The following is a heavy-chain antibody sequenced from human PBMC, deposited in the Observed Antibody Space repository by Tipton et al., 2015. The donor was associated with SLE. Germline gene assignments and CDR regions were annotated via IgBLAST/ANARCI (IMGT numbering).Heavy chain of an antibody. CDR1: GFTFSTSA. J-gene: IGHJ4*02. V-gene: IGHV3-33*01. D-gene: IGHD3-16*01. CDR2: IWYDGSNK. CDR3: AGGTGAYFDH. Sequence: SLRLSCAASGFTFSTSAMHWVRQAPGKGLEWVAVIWYDGSNKFYADSVKSRFTISRDNSKNTLYLQMNRLRVEDTAVYYCAGGTGAYFDHWGQGTLVTVSS.